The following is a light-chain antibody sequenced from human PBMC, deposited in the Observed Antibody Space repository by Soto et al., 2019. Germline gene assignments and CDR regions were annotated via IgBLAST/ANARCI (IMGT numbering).Light chain of an antibody. Sequence: IQLTQSPSSLSASVGDRVTITCRAGQDIGSALAWYQQRPGKAPKLLLYDASNLEAGVPSRFIGSGSGTDFTLTITSLRPEDFATYYCQQCNGFPLTFGGGTKVQIK. CDR2: DAS. J-gene: IGKJ4*02. CDR1: QDIGSA. V-gene: IGKV1-13*02. CDR3: QQCNGFPLT.